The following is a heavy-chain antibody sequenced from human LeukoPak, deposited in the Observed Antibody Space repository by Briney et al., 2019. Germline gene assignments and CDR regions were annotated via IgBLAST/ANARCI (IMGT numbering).Heavy chain of an antibody. CDR1: GYSFTSYW. D-gene: IGHD1-1*01. V-gene: IGHV5-51*01. CDR3: ARHDWNPETNYYYMDV. Sequence: GESLKISCKGSGYSFTSYWIGWVRQMPGKGLEWMGIIYPGDSDTRYSPSFQGQVTISADKSISTAYLQWSSLKASDTAMYYCARHDWNPETNYYYMDVWGKGTTVTVSS. CDR2: IYPGDSDT. J-gene: IGHJ6*03.